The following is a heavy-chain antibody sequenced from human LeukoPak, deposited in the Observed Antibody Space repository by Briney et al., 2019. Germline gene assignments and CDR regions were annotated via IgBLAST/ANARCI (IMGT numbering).Heavy chain of an antibody. V-gene: IGHV3-7*03. D-gene: IGHD7-27*01. CDR3: VRDKLTGASRLDY. J-gene: IGHJ4*02. CDR1: GFTFSNYW. Sequence: TGGSLRLSCAASGFTFSNYWMSWVRQAPGKELEWVANIKQDGSEIYYVDSVKGRFTISRDNAKSSLYLQMNSLRAEDTAVYYCVRDKLTGASRLDYWGQGTLLTVSS. CDR2: IKQDGSEI.